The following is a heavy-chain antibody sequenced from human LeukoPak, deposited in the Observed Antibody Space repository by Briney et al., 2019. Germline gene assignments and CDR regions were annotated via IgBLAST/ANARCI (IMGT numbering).Heavy chain of an antibody. CDR1: GGSINSYY. V-gene: IGHV4-59*01. CDR2: IYYSGSS. CDR3: VSDQGGIVARPHYYGMDV. Sequence: SETLSLTCTVSGGSINSYYWSWIRQSPGKGLEWIGYIYYSGSSNYNPSLKSRVTISVDRSKNQFSLNLTSVTAADTAVYYCVSDQGGIVARPHYYGMDVWGQGMTVTVSS. J-gene: IGHJ6*02. D-gene: IGHD5-12*01.